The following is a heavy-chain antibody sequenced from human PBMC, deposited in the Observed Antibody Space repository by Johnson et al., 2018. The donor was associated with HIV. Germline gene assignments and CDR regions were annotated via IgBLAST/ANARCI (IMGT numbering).Heavy chain of an antibody. CDR3: AKGSLVGPNDAFDI. CDR2: ISYDGSNK. CDR1: QFTFSSYA. J-gene: IGHJ3*02. Sequence: QVQLVESGGGLAKPAWSPRVSCAASQFTFSSYAMHWVRQAPGKGLEWVAVISYDGSNKYYADSVKGRFTITRDNSKNTLYLQMNSLRDEDTAVYYCAKGSLVGPNDAFDIWGQGTMVTVS. D-gene: IGHD3-16*02. V-gene: IGHV3-30-3*01.